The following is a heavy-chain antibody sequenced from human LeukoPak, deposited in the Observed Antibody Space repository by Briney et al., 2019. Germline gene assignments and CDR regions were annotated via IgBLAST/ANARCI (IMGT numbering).Heavy chain of an antibody. J-gene: IGHJ4*02. CDR3: ARAPQYYYDSSGYSDY. CDR1: GGSISSGDYY. CDR2: IYYNGST. D-gene: IGHD3-22*01. Sequence: PSQTLSLTCTVSGGSISSGDYYWSWIRQPPGKGLEWIGYIYYNGSTYYNPSLKSRVTISVDTSKNQFSLKLSSVTAADTAVYYCARAPQYYYDSSGYSDYWGQGTLVTVSS. V-gene: IGHV4-30-4*01.